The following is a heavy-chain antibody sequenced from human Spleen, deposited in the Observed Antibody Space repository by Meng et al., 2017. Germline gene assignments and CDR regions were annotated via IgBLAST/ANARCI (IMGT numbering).Heavy chain of an antibody. CDR1: GDSISSDYF. D-gene: IGHD3-16*01. CDR3: KTPSPGGGGLGS. V-gene: IGHV4-30-4*01. Sequence: QVQLQESGPGLVKPSQTLSLTCTVSGDSISSDYFWSWIRQPPGKGREWIGYIYHGGTPDSNPSLRSRVTISVDTSKNRFPLKRSSVTAADRAVYYYKTPSPGGGGLGSWGQGTLVTVSS. J-gene: IGHJ5*02. CDR2: IYHGGTP.